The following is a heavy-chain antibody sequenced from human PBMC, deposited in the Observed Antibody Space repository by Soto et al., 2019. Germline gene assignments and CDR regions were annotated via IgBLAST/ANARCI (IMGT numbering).Heavy chain of an antibody. CDR2: IYYAGST. CDR3: ARLGGYYQALDS. V-gene: IGHV4-59*08. D-gene: IGHD3-22*01. J-gene: IGHJ4*02. Sequence: SETMSLTCTVSGGSLSSYYLNWIRQHPGKGLEWIGDIYYAGSTTYNPSLKSRVTISVDTSKNQFSLQLRSVTAADTAVYYCARLGGYYQALDSWGQGTRSPSPQ. CDR1: GGSLSSYY.